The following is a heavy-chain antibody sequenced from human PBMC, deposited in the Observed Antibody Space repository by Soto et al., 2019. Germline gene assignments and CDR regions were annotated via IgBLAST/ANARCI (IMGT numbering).Heavy chain of an antibody. CDR3: ARMDWNRIYYYYGMDV. J-gene: IGHJ6*02. CDR1: VYSFTSYL. V-gene: IGHV5-51*01. D-gene: IGHD1-1*01. CDR2: IYPGDSDT. Sequence: XESLKNYPQGSVYSFTSYLIVWVRQIPGKGLEWMGIIYPGDSDTRYSPSFQGQVTISADKSISTAYLQWSSLKASDTAMYYCARMDWNRIYYYYGMDVWGQGTTVTVSS.